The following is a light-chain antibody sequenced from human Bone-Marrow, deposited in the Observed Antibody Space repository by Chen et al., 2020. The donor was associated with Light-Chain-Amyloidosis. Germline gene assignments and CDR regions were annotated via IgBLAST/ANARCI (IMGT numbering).Light chain of an antibody. CDR2: DVS. CDR1: SSDVGGYNY. J-gene: IGLJ2*01. Sequence: QSALTQPASVSGSPGQSITISCTGTSSDVGGYNYVSWYQQHPGKAPKLIIYDVSNRPSGVSTRISVSTPDNTASLTISVLQAEDEADYYCSSYTVSSTLVFGGGTQLTVL. V-gene: IGLV2-14*03. CDR3: SSYTVSSTLV.